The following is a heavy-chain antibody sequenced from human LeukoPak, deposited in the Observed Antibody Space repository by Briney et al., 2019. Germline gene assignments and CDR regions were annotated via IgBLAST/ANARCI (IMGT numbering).Heavy chain of an antibody. CDR2: IWYDGSNK. V-gene: IGHV3-33*08. D-gene: IGHD3-22*01. Sequence: PGGSLRLSCAASGFTFSSYGMHWVRQAPGKGLEWVAVIWYDGSNKYYADSVKGRFTISRDNSKNTLYLQMNSLRAEDTAVYYCARDRFGSGYYGEFDYWGQGTLVTVSS. CDR1: GFTFSSYG. J-gene: IGHJ4*02. CDR3: ARDRFGSGYYGEFDY.